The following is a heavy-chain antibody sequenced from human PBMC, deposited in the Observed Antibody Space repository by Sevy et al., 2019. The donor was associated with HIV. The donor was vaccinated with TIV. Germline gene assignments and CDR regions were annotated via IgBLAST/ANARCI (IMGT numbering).Heavy chain of an antibody. V-gene: IGHV3-30*02. J-gene: IGHJ6*03. CDR2: IRHDGGNR. CDR3: AKDPRVTISGTTNYYYYMDV. D-gene: IGHD1-7*01. Sequence: GGSLSLSCAASGFSFSTYGMHWVRQVPGKGLEWVGFIRHDGGNRYYVDSVKGQFTISRDNSKNTLYLQMNSLRPEDTAIYYCAKDPRVTISGTTNYYYYMDVWGKGTTVTVSS. CDR1: GFSFSTYG.